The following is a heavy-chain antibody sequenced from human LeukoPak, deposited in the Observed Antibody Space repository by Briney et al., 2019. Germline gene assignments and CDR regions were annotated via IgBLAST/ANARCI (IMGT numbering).Heavy chain of an antibody. CDR2: INPNSGGT. CDR1: GYTFTGYY. Sequence: ASVKVSCKASGYTFTGYYMHWVRQAPGQGLEWMGWINPNSGGTNYAQKFQGRVTMTRDTSISAAYMELSRLRSDDTAVYYCASKIYCGGDCYYFDYWGQGTLVTVSS. D-gene: IGHD2-21*01. J-gene: IGHJ4*02. V-gene: IGHV1-2*02. CDR3: ASKIYCGGDCYYFDY.